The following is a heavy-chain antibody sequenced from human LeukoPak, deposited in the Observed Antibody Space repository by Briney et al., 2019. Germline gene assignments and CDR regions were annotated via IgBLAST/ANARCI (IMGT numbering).Heavy chain of an antibody. CDR3: AKDLALSGSYYLDY. J-gene: IGHJ4*01. CDR2: INWDSGSI. CDR1: GFTFDDYA. D-gene: IGHD1-26*01. V-gene: IGHV3-9*01. Sequence: GRSLRLSCAASGFTFDDYAMHWVRQAPGKGLEWVSSINWDSGSIGYADSVKGRFTISRDNAKNSLYLQMNSVRTEDTALYYCAKDLALSGSYYLDYWGHGTLVTVSS.